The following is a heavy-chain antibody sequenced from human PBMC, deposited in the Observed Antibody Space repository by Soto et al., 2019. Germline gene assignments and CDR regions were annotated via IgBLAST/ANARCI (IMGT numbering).Heavy chain of an antibody. CDR1: GFTFSSYA. V-gene: IGHV3-23*01. Sequence: PGGSLRLSCAASGFTFSSYAMSWVRQAPGKGLEWVSAISGSGGSTYYADSVKGRFTISRDNSKNTLYLQMNSLRAEDTAVYYCAKGYDSSGYYYDHDAFDIWGQGTMVTVSS. CDR2: ISGSGGST. D-gene: IGHD3-22*01. CDR3: AKGYDSSGYYYDHDAFDI. J-gene: IGHJ3*02.